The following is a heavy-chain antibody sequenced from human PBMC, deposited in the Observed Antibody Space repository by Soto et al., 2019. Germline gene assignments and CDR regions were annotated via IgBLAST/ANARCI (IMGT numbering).Heavy chain of an antibody. J-gene: IGHJ6*02. CDR1: GYTLSNHW. CDR2: IFPRDSDT. CDR3: AKSIEGGPMDV. V-gene: IGHV5-51*01. D-gene: IGHD1-26*01. Sequence: GESLKISCQGSGYTLSNHWINWVRLVPGKGLEWMGIIFPRDSDTRYSPSLQGQVIISVDKSTNTAYLQWTRLTASDTAIYYCAKSIEGGPMDVWGQGTTVTVSS.